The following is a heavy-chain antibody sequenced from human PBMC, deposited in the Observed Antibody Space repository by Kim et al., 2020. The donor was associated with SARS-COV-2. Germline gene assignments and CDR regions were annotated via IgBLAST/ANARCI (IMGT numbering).Heavy chain of an antibody. V-gene: IGHV3-33*01. J-gene: IGHJ5*02. CDR3: ARSYSTEFNWFDP. D-gene: IGHD6-13*01. Sequence: YADSVKGRFTISRDNSKNTLYLQMNSLRAEDTAVYYCARSYSTEFNWFDPWGQGTLVTVSS.